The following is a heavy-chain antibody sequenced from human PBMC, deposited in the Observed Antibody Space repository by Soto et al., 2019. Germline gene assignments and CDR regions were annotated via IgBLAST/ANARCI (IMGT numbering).Heavy chain of an antibody. J-gene: IGHJ6*03. CDR3: TTDTGYDFWSGYYTNYYYMDV. D-gene: IGHD3-3*01. Sequence: GGSLRLSCAASGFSFSNAWMSWVRQAPGKGLEWVGRIKSKTDGGTTDYAAPVKGRFTISRDDSKNTLYLQMNSLKTEDTAVYYCTTDTGYDFWSGYYTNYYYMDVWGKGTTVTVSS. V-gene: IGHV3-15*01. CDR2: IKSKTDGGTT. CDR1: GFSFSNAW.